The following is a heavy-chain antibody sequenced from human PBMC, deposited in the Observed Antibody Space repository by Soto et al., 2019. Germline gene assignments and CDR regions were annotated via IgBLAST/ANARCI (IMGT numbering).Heavy chain of an antibody. V-gene: IGHV3-48*03. D-gene: IGHD6-13*01. Sequence: GGSLRLSCAASGFTFSSYEMNWVRQAPGKGLEWVSYISSSGSTIYYADFVKGRFTISRDNAKNSLYLRVNSLRAEDTAVYYCARTYAGSSWIDYWGQGALVTVSS. CDR2: ISSSGSTI. J-gene: IGHJ4*02. CDR3: ARTYAGSSWIDY. CDR1: GFTFSSYE.